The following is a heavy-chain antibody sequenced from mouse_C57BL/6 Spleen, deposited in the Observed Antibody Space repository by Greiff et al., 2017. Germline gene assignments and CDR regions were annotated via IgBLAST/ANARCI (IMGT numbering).Heavy chain of an antibody. V-gene: IGHV5-16*01. CDR1: GFTFSDYY. Sequence: EVQRVESEGGLVQPGSSMKLSCTASGFTFSDYYMAWVRQVPEKGLEWVANINYDGSSTYYLDSLKSRFIISRDNAKNILYLQMSSLKSEDTATYYCARGDYSNYPYWYFDVWGTGTTVTVSS. CDR3: ARGDYSNYPYWYFDV. D-gene: IGHD2-5*01. CDR2: INYDGSST. J-gene: IGHJ1*03.